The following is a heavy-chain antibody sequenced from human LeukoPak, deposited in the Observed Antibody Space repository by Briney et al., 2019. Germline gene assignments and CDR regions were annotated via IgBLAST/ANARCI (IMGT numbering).Heavy chain of an antibody. V-gene: IGHV4-30-2*01. J-gene: IGHJ3*02. Sequence: SETLSLTCSVSGGSISSGGYSWNWIRQPPGKGLEWIGFIYHSGGTSYYPSLHGRLSMSVHTSKNQFSLNLKSVTAADTAVYYCARAGPGYSDGYEHPEGLDAFDIWGRGTMVTVSS. D-gene: IGHD5-18*01. CDR1: GGSISSGGYS. CDR2: IYHSGGT. CDR3: ARAGPGYSDGYEHPEGLDAFDI.